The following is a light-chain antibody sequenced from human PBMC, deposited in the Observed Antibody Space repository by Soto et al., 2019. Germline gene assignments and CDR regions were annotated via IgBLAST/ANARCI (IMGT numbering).Light chain of an antibody. V-gene: IGLV2-23*02. J-gene: IGLJ3*02. CDR3: CSDAGSDTWV. Sequence: QSALTQPASVSGSPGQSITISCTGTSSDVGSYNFVSWYQQYPGKAPKLMIYEVSKRPSGVSNRFSGSKSGNTASLTISGLQAEDEADYYCCSDAGSDTWVVGRGTQLTVL. CDR2: EVS. CDR1: SSDVGSYNF.